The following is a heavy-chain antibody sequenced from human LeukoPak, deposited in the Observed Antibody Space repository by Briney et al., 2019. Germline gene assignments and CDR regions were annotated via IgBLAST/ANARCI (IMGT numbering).Heavy chain of an antibody. D-gene: IGHD3-16*01. J-gene: IGHJ4*02. V-gene: IGHV4-59*08. Sequence: PSETLSLTCTVSGGSISSYYWSWIRQPPGKGLEWIRYIYYSGSTNYNPSLKSRVTISVDTSKNQFSLKLSSVTAADTAVYYCARHVTARGYFDYWGQGTLVTVSS. CDR1: GGSISSYY. CDR3: ARHVTARGYFDY. CDR2: IYYSGST.